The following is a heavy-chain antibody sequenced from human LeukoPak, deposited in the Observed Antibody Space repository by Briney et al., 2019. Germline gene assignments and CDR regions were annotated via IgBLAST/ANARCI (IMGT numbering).Heavy chain of an antibody. CDR1: GYTFTGYY. D-gene: IGHD3-22*01. V-gene: IGHV1-2*02. J-gene: IGHJ3*02. CDR2: INPNSGGT. Sequence: EASVKVSCKASGYTFTGYYMHWVRQAPGQGLEWMGWINPNSGGTNYAQKFQGRVTMTRDTSISTAYMELSRLRSDDTAVYYCARGEVYYDSGGQNALAFDIWGQGTMVTVSS. CDR3: ARGEVYYDSGGQNALAFDI.